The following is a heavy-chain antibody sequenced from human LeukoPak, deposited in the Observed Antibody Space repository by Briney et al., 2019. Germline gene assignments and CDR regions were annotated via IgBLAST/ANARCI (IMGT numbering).Heavy chain of an antibody. J-gene: IGHJ4*02. V-gene: IGHV3-64*01. CDR2: ISSNGGST. CDR3: ARVAVVVTATRRRDGYNYDY. Sequence: GGSLRLSCAASGFTFSSYAMHWVRQAPGKGLEYVSAISSNGGSTYYANSVKGIFTISRDNSKNTLYLQMGSLRAEDMAVYYCARVAVVVTATRRRDGYNYDYWGQGTLVTVSS. CDR1: GFTFSSYA. D-gene: IGHD5-24*01.